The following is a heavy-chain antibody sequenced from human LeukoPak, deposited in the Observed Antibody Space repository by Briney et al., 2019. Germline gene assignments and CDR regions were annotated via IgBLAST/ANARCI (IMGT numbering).Heavy chain of an antibody. J-gene: IGHJ4*02. CDR2: IKQDGSEK. CDR1: GFTFSSYW. Sequence: GGSLRLSCAASGFTFSSYWMSWVRQAPGKGLEWVANIKQDGSEKYYVDSVKGRFTISRDNAKNSLYLQMNSLRAEDTAVYYCARYPYDFWSGYYYFDYWGQGTLVTVSS. D-gene: IGHD3-3*01. V-gene: IGHV3-7*01. CDR3: ARYPYDFWSGYYYFDY.